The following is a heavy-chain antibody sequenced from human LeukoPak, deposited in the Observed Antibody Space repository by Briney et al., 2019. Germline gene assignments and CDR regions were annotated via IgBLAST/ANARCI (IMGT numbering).Heavy chain of an antibody. D-gene: IGHD2-21*02. CDR1: GGSISSSSYD. CDR2: IESSGKT. CDR3: ARHWRCGDDCFQFDF. Sequence: TSETLSLTCTVSGGSISSSSYDGGWSRQPPGKGVEWIATIESSGKTYYSPSLKSRVTISIDTSENQFSLRVSSGTAADTAVYYCARHWRCGDDCFQFDFWRQGTLVTVSS. V-gene: IGHV4-39*01. J-gene: IGHJ4*02.